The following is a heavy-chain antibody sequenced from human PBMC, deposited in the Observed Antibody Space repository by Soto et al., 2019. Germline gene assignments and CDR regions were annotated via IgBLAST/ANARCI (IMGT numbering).Heavy chain of an antibody. CDR1: GFTFNNFG. CDR3: ARTLHPRDC. Sequence: GGSLRLSCAASGFTFNNFGMHWVRQAPGKGLEWLALIWYDGSSKFYADSVKGRFTISRDNSKNTLYLQMNSLRAEDTAVYYCARTLHPRDCWGKGSLVTVSS. D-gene: IGHD3-10*01. V-gene: IGHV3-33*01. J-gene: IGHJ4*02. CDR2: IWYDGSSK.